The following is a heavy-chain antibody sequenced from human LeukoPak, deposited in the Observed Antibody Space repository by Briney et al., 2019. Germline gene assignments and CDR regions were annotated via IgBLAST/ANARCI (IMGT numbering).Heavy chain of an antibody. Sequence: GGSLRLSCVASGFTFSSFGMSWVRQAPGKGLEWVSSISSSSNYIYYADSVKGRFTISRDNAKNSLYLQMNSLRAEDTAVYYCAREGFSYFDYWGQGTLATVSS. V-gene: IGHV3-21*01. CDR2: ISSSSNYI. J-gene: IGHJ4*02. CDR1: GFTFSSFG. CDR3: AREGFSYFDY.